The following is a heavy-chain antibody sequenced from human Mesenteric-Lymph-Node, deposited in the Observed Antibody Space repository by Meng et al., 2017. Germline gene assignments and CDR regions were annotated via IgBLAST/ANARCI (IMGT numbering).Heavy chain of an antibody. V-gene: IGHV4-34*01. CDR1: GGGFNGYY. J-gene: IGHJ5*02. CDR3: ARGRFGDAANSYNWFDP. Sequence: QAQLQQWGAGLLHPSETLSLTFGSSGGGFNGYYWRWIRQPPGKGLEWIAEINHSGNTNYNPSLKSRVTISVDRSNNQFSLRLKSVSAADTAVYYCARGRFGDAANSYNWFDPWGQGTLVTVSS. D-gene: IGHD3-10*01. CDR2: INHSGNT.